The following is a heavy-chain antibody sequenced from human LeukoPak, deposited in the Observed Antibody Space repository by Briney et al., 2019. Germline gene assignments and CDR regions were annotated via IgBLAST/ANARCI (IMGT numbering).Heavy chain of an antibody. CDR1: GGSIGSYY. CDR2: IYSRART. Sequence: SETLSLTCTVSGGSIGSYYWGWIRQPPGKGLEWIGYIYSRARTNSNPSLTTRATISVDPSKNHFSLKLSSVTPPDTAVYYCATDGVVVDAFDIWGQGTMVTVSS. V-gene: IGHV4-59*01. D-gene: IGHD2-15*01. CDR3: ATDGVVVDAFDI. J-gene: IGHJ3*02.